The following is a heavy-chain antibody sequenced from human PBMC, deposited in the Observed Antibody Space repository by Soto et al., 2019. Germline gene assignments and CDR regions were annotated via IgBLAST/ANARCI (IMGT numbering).Heavy chain of an antibody. D-gene: IGHD1-7*01. CDR2: ISAYNGNT. V-gene: IGHV1-18*01. J-gene: IGHJ5*02. CDR3: ARRHNWNYNWFDP. Sequence: ASVKVSCKASGYTFTSYGISWVRQAPGQGLEWMGWISAYNGNTNYAQKLXXXXXXXXXXXXXXXXXXXXXXXXXXXXXXXXARRHNWNYNWFDPWGQGTLVTVSS. CDR1: GYTFTSYG.